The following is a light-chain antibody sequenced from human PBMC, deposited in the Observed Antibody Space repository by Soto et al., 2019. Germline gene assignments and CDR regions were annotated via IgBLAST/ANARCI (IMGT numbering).Light chain of an antibody. Sequence: IHLTLSPSSLSASIGYRVTLTCRASQDISYFLAWYQQKQGKAPKLMIYAASTLQSGVPSRFSGSGYGTEFNLTISSLQTEDFATYYCQQLNSYPLTFGQGTRLEIK. J-gene: IGKJ5*01. CDR1: QDISYF. V-gene: IGKV1-9*01. CDR2: AAS. CDR3: QQLNSYPLT.